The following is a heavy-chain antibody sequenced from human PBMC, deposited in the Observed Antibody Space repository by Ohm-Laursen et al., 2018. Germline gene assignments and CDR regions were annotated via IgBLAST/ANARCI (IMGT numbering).Heavy chain of an antibody. Sequence: SLRLSCAASGFTFSSYSMNWVRQAPGKGLEWVSSISSSSSYIYYADSVKGRFTFFRDNAKNSVSLQMNSLRGEDTAVYYCARGSGTPWGLYFDHWGQGALVTVSS. D-gene: IGHD1/OR15-1a*01. V-gene: IGHV3-21*01. J-gene: IGHJ4*02. CDR1: GFTFSSYS. CDR2: ISSSSSYI. CDR3: ARGSGTPWGLYFDH.